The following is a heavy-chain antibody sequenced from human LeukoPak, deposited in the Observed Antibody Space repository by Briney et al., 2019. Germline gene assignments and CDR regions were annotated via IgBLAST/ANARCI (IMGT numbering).Heavy chain of an antibody. J-gene: IGHJ4*02. CDR1: GGSISSSSDY. V-gene: IGHV4-39*01. CDR2: IYYSGST. D-gene: IGHD3-22*01. CDR3: KVDSSGYYYLGVVDY. Sequence: PSETLSLTCTVSGGSISSSSDYWGWIRQPPGKGLEWIGSIYYSGSTYYNPSLKSRVTISVDTSKNQFSLKLSSVTAADTAVYYCKVDSSGYYYLGVVDYWGQGTLVTVSS.